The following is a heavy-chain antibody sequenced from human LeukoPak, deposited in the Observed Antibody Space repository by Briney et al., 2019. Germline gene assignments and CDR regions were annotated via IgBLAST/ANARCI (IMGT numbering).Heavy chain of an antibody. CDR1: GGSISSYY. CDR3: ARVLSSSWPYFDY. Sequence: SETLSLTCTVSGGSISSYYWSWIRQPPGKGLEWIGYIYYSGSTNYNPSLKSRVTISVDTSKSQFSLKLSSVTAADTAVYYCARVLSSSWPYFDYWGQGTLVTVSS. J-gene: IGHJ4*02. V-gene: IGHV4-59*01. CDR2: IYYSGST. D-gene: IGHD6-13*01.